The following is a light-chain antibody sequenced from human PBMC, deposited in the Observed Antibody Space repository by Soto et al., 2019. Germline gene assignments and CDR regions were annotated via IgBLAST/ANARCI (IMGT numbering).Light chain of an antibody. CDR2: DVS. J-gene: IGLJ1*01. CDR3: SSYTSSSTPYV. CDR1: SRAVGGYNY. V-gene: IGLV2-14*01. Sequence: SAVTQLATVSGSPGPSVAISRTGTSRAVGGYNYVSWYQQHPGKAPKLMIYDVSNRPSGVSNRFSGSKSGNTASLTISGLQAEDEADYYCSSYTSSSTPYVFGTGTKVTVL.